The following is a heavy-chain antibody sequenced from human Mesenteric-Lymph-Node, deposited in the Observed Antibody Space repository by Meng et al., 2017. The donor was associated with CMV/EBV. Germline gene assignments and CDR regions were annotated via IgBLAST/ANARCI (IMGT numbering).Heavy chain of an antibody. CDR1: GFTFSDYY. V-gene: IGHV3-11*04. Sequence: GESLKISCAASGFTFSDYYMSWIRQAPGKGLEWVSYISSSGSTIYYADSVKGRFTISRDNAKNTLYLQMNSLRPEDTAVYYCASGYCSGGNCYSWAFDIWGQGTMVTVSS. CDR3: ASGYCSGGNCYSWAFDI. D-gene: IGHD2-15*01. CDR2: ISSSGSTI. J-gene: IGHJ3*02.